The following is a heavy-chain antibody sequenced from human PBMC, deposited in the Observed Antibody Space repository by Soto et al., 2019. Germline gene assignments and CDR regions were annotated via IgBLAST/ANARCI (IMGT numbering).Heavy chain of an antibody. CDR1: GFTFSNAW. D-gene: IGHD3-10*01. Sequence: GGSLRLSCAASGFTFSNAWMNWVRQAPGKGLEWVGRIKSKTDGGTTDYAAPVKGRFTISRDDSKNTLYLQMNSLKTEDTAVYYCTTEGMVRGVILQDSYYYGMDVWGQGTTVTVSS. CDR2: IKSKTDGGTT. J-gene: IGHJ6*02. V-gene: IGHV3-15*07. CDR3: TTEGMVRGVILQDSYYYGMDV.